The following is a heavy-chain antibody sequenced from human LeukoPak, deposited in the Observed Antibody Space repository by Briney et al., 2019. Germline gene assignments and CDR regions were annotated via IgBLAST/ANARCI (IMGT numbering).Heavy chain of an antibody. CDR2: ISYDGSNK. D-gene: IGHD3-9*01. Sequence: PGGSLRLSCAASGFSFSIYAMHWVRQAPGKGLEWVAVISYDGSNKFYADSVKGRFTISRDNSKNTLYLQMNSLRAEDTAVYYCARDGLNYDIGNYWGQGTLVTVSS. V-gene: IGHV3-30*04. CDR3: ARDGLNYDIGNY. J-gene: IGHJ4*02. CDR1: GFSFSIYA.